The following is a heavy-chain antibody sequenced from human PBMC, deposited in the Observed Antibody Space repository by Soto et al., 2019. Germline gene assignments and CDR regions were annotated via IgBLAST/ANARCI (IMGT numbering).Heavy chain of an antibody. CDR2: MNPNSGNT. Sequence: ASVKVSCEASGYTFTSYDINWVRQATGQGLEWMGWMNPNSGNTGYAQKFQGRVTMTRNTSISTAYMELSSLRSEDTAVYYCARGLRHYYYYGMDVWGQGTTVTVCS. J-gene: IGHJ6*02. CDR3: ARGLRHYYYYGMDV. V-gene: IGHV1-8*01. CDR1: GYTFTSYD.